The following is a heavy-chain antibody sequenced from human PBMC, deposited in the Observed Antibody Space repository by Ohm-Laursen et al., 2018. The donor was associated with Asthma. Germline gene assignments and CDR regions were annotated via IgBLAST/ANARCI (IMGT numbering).Heavy chain of an antibody. CDR3: AKGYGGIAVAGTDH. J-gene: IGHJ4*02. Sequence: SLRLSCAATGFTFDDYAMHWVRQAPGKGLEWVSGISWNSGSIGYADSVKGRFTISRDNAKNSLYLQMNSLRAEDTALYYCAKGYGGIAVAGTDHWGQGTLVTVSS. CDR2: ISWNSGSI. V-gene: IGHV3-9*01. CDR1: GFTFDDYA. D-gene: IGHD6-19*01.